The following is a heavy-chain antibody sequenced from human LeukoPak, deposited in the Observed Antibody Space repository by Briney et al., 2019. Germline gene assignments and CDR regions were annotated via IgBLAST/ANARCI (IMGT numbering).Heavy chain of an antibody. V-gene: IGHV1-69*13. CDR3: ARVRCSSTSCYERGFDY. D-gene: IGHD2-2*01. Sequence: ASVKVSCKASGGTFSSYAISWVRQAPGQGLEWMGGIIPIFGTANYAQKFQGRVTITADESTSTAYMELSSLRSEDTAVYYCARVRCSSTSCYERGFDYWGQETLVTVSS. J-gene: IGHJ4*02. CDR1: GGTFSSYA. CDR2: IIPIFGTA.